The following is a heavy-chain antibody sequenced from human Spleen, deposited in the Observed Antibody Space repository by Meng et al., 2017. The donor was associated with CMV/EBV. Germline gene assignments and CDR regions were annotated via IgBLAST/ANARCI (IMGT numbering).Heavy chain of an antibody. Sequence: FSSYAMHWVRQAPGKGLEWVAVISYDGSNEYYADSVKGRFTISRDNSKNTLYLQMNSLRAEDTAVYYCARDPLIDYYGSGSYTFDYWGQGTLVTVSS. CDR2: ISYDGSNE. D-gene: IGHD3-10*01. CDR1: FSSYA. J-gene: IGHJ4*02. CDR3: ARDPLIDYYGSGSYTFDY. V-gene: IGHV3-30*04.